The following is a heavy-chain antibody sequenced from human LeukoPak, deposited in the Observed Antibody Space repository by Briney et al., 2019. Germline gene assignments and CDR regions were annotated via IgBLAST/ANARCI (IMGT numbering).Heavy chain of an antibody. CDR1: GGTITNNNW. V-gene: IGHV4-4*02. Sequence: SETLSLTCAVSGGTITNNNWWTWVRQPPGKGLEWIGEVHYTESTTYNPSLKSRLTLSLDKSNNQFSLRLSSVTVADTAVYYCARGTNWAYYGMDVWGQGTTVTVSS. D-gene: IGHD2-2*01. J-gene: IGHJ6*02. CDR3: ARGTNWAYYGMDV. CDR2: VHYTEST.